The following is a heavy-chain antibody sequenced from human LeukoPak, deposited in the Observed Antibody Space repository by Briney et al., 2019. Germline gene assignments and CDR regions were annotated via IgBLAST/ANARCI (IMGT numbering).Heavy chain of an antibody. CDR3: ARDGWNVFFDY. CDR2: VSGGGGTT. J-gene: IGHJ4*02. V-gene: IGHV3-23*01. Sequence: GGSLRLPCAASGFTFSSYAMNWVRQAPGKGLEWVSSVSGGGGTTHHADSVKSRFTISRDNYKSTLYLQMSSLGAGDTAVYYCARDGWNVFFDYWGQGALVSVSS. D-gene: IGHD1-1*01. CDR1: GFTFSSYA.